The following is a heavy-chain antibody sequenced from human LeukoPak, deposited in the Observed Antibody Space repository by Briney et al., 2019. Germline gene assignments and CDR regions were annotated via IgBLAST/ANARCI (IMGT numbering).Heavy chain of an antibody. J-gene: IGHJ4*02. V-gene: IGHV3-53*01. D-gene: IGHD2-15*01. CDR2: IYSGGST. Sequence: GGSLRLSCAASGFTVSSNYMSWVRQAPGKGLEWVSVIYSGGSTYYADSVKGRFTISRDNSKDTLYLQMNSLRAEDTAVYYCARDVSISRYCSGGSCYAYWGQGTLVTVSS. CDR1: GFTVSSNY. CDR3: ARDVSISRYCSGGSCYAY.